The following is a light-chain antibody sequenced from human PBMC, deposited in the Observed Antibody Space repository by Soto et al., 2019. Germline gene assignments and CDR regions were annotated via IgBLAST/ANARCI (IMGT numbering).Light chain of an antibody. CDR3: QQHGSSPIT. CDR1: HSVNTN. V-gene: IGKV3-20*01. Sequence: VMTHSPATLSVSPGYRAILAFMASHSVNTNLAWYQQRPGQAPRLLIYDVSNRATGIPARFSGSGSGTDFTLTISRLEPEDFAVYYCQQHGSSPITFGQGTRLEI. J-gene: IGKJ5*01. CDR2: DVS.